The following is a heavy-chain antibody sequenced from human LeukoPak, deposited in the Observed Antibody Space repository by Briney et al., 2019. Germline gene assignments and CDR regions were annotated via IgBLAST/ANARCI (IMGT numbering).Heavy chain of an antibody. J-gene: IGHJ6*03. D-gene: IGHD5-24*01. V-gene: IGHV3-48*04. CDR2: ISSSSSTI. Sequence: GGSLRLSCAASGFTFSSYSMNWVRQAPGKGLEWVSYISSSSSTIYYADSVKGRFTISRDNAKNSLYLQMNSLGAEDTAVYYCARDLGDERSYYYYYMDVWGKGTTVTVSS. CDR3: ARDLGDERSYYYYYMDV. CDR1: GFTFSSYS.